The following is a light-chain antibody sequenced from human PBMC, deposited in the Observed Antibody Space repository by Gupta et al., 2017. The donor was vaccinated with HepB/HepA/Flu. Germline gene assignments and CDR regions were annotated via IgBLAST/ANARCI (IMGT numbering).Light chain of an antibody. Sequence: EIVLTQSPGTLSLSPGERATLSCRASHSVSSSFLAWYQQKPGQAPRLLIHGASTRATGIPDRFSGSGSGTDFTLTISRLEPEDFAVYYCQQYGSSPRITFGQGTRLEIK. CDR2: GAS. CDR1: HSVSSSF. V-gene: IGKV3-20*01. J-gene: IGKJ5*01. CDR3: QQYGSSPRIT.